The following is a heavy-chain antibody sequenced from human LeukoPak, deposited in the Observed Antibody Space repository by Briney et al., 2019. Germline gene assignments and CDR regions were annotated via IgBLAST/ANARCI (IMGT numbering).Heavy chain of an antibody. Sequence: SETLPLTCTVSGGSTSGNYWSWIRQPPGQGLEWIAYIHSSGYTNYNPSLKSRVTISVDTSNNQFSLKVTSVTAADTAIYYCTKRQGPDYGRFDYFDPWGQGALVTVSS. J-gene: IGHJ5*02. CDR3: TKRQGPDYGRFDYFDP. CDR1: GGSTSGNY. V-gene: IGHV4-4*09. CDR2: IHSSGYT. D-gene: IGHD1-1*01.